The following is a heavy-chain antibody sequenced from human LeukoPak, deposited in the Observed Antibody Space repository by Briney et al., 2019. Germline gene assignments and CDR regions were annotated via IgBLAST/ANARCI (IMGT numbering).Heavy chain of an antibody. CDR1: GYTFTGYY. CDR3: AREIVATINWFDP. D-gene: IGHD5-12*01. V-gene: IGHV1-2*04. Sequence: ASVKVSCKASGYTFTGYYMHWVRQAPGQGLEWMGWINPNSGGTNYAQKFQGWVTMTRDTSISTAYMELSRLRSDDTAVYYCAREIVATINWFDPWGQGTLVTVSS. CDR2: INPNSGGT. J-gene: IGHJ5*02.